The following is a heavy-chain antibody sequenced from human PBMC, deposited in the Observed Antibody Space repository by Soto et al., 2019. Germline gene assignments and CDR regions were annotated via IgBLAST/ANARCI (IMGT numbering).Heavy chain of an antibody. CDR1: GGSINSNTYY. V-gene: IGHV4-39*01. CDR2: IYYSGST. CDR3: ARGVVGATAPDY. J-gene: IGHJ4*02. D-gene: IGHD1-26*01. Sequence: TLSLTCTVSGGSINSNTYYWGWIRQPPGKGLEWIGSIYYSGSTYYNPSLKSRVTISVDTSKNQFSLKLSSVTAADTSVYFCARGVVGATAPDYWGQGTLVTVSS.